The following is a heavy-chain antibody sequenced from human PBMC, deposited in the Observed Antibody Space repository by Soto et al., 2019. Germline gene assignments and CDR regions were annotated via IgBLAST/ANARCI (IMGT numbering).Heavy chain of an antibody. CDR2: ISESGHHT. D-gene: IGHD3-16*02. CDR3: TKSDGCGGGACYTGTYYYFDV. J-gene: IGHJ2*01. CDR1: GFPSSTYA. Sequence: DVQLLESGGGLVEPGGSLTLSCAASGFPSSTYALNWVRQAPGKGPEWVSTISESGHHTHYADSVKGRFTISRDKSKNTLSLQMNRLRVDDTAIYYCTKSDGCGGGACYTGTYYYFDVWGRGTLVTVSS. V-gene: IGHV3-23*01.